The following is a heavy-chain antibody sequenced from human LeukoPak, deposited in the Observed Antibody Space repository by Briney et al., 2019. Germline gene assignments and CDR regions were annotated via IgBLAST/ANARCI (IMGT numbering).Heavy chain of an antibody. CDR3: ARSGSSRGRYEDY. CDR2: IYPDDSDS. Sequence: GESLQISCKASGYGFTTNWIGWLRQQPGKDVEWMGNIYPDDSDSRYSPSFQGQVTISADRSINTAYLQWSSLKASDTAIYYCARSGSSRGRYEDYWGQGTLVTVSS. V-gene: IGHV5-51*01. J-gene: IGHJ4*02. CDR1: GYGFTTNW. D-gene: IGHD6-25*01.